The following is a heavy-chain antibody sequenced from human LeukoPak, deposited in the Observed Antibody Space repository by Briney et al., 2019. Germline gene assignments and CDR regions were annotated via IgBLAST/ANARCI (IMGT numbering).Heavy chain of an antibody. CDR1: GHTFISYA. CDR2: INTNTGNP. CDR3: VDCSGGSCGY. D-gene: IGHD2-15*01. J-gene: IGHJ4*02. Sequence: GASVKVSCKASGHTFISYAMNWVRQAPGQGLEWMGWINTNTGNPTYAQGFTGRFVFSLDTSVSTAYLQIISLKAEDTAVYYCVDCSGGSCGYWGQGTLVTVSS. V-gene: IGHV7-4-1*02.